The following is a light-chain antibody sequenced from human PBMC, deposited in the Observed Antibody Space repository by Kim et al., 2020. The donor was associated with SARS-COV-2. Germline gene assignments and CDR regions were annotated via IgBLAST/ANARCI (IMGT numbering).Light chain of an antibody. Sequence: SVSPGQIATISCSGDKLGDKYACWYQQKPGQSPVLVIYQDTKRPSEIPERFSGSNSGNTATLTISGTQAMDEADYYCQAWDSSTAVFGGGTQLTVL. CDR1: KLGDKY. CDR3: QAWDSSTAV. CDR2: QDT. V-gene: IGLV3-1*01. J-gene: IGLJ2*01.